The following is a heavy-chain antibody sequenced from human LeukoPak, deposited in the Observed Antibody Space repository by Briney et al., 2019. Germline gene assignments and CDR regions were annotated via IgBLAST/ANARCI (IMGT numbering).Heavy chain of an antibody. CDR2: IRYDGSNK. V-gene: IGHV3-30*02. J-gene: IGHJ4*02. CDR3: AKDLSYCSSTSCRRSPDY. CDR1: GFTFSSYG. Sequence: PGRSLRLSCAASGFTFSSYGMHWVRQAPGKGLEWVAFIRYDGSNKYYADSVKGRFTISRDNSKNTLYLQMNSLRAEDTAVYYCAKDLSYCSSTSCRRSPDYWGQGTLVTVSS. D-gene: IGHD2-2*01.